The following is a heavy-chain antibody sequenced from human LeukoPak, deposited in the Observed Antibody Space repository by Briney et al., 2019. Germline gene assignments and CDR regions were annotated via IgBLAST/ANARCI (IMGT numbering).Heavy chain of an antibody. CDR2: INHSGST. CDR3: ARDHSSSPNYHYYGMDV. Sequence: SSETLSLTCAVYGGSFSGYYWSWIRQPPGKGLEWIGEINHSGSTNYNPSLKSRVTISVDTSKNQFSLKLSSETAADTAVYYCARDHSSSPNYHYYGMDVWGQGTTVTVSS. V-gene: IGHV4-34*01. J-gene: IGHJ6*02. D-gene: IGHD6-13*01. CDR1: GGSFSGYY.